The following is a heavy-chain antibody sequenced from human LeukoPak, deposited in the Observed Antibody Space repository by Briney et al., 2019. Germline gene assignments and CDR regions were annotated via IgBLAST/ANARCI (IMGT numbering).Heavy chain of an antibody. CDR3: ARVAAAGFFDY. J-gene: IGHJ4*02. CDR1: GGSFSGYY. D-gene: IGHD6-13*01. CDR2: INHSGST. Sequence: SETLSLTCAVYGGSFSGYYWSWIRQPPGKGLEWIGEINHSGSTNYNPSLKSRVTISVDTSKNQLSLKLSSVTAADTAVYYCARVAAAGFFDYWGQGTLVTVSS. V-gene: IGHV4-34*01.